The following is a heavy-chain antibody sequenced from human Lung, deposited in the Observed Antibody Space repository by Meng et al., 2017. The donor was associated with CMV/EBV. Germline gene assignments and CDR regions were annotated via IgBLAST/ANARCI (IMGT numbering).Heavy chain of an antibody. V-gene: IGHV3-74*01. CDR2: INGDGSST. CDR1: GFTFNNYW. D-gene: IGHD2-2*02. Sequence: SXAASGFTFNNYWMHWVRQAPGKGLVWVSRINGDGSSTTYADSVKGRFTISRDNAKNTLYLQMNSLRAEDTAVYYCARGCTNTNCYKSDFDYWGQGTLVTVSS. J-gene: IGHJ4*02. CDR3: ARGCTNTNCYKSDFDY.